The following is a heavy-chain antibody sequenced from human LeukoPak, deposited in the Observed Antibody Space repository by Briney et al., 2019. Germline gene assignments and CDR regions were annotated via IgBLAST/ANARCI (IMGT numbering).Heavy chain of an antibody. J-gene: IGHJ1*01. D-gene: IGHD3-9*01. CDR2: ISYDGSNK. Sequence: GGSLRLSCAASGFTFSGYGMHWVRQAPGKGLEWVAVISYDGSNKYYADSVKGRFTISRDNSKNTLYLQMNSLRAEDTAVYYCAAEYYDILTGYYGYFQHWGQGTLVTVSS. V-gene: IGHV3-30*03. CDR3: AAEYYDILTGYYGYFQH. CDR1: GFTFSGYG.